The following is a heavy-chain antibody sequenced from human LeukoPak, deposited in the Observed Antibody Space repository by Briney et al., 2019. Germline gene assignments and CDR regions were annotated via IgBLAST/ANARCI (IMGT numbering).Heavy chain of an antibody. CDR2: ISGDGSST. CDR1: GFTFDDYA. CDR3: AKDHGYSYYYYYMDV. D-gene: IGHD5-18*01. V-gene: IGHV3-43*02. Sequence: GGSLRLSCAASGFTFDDYAMHWVRQAPGKGLEWVSLISGDGSSTYYADSVKGRFTISRDDSKNSLYLQMNSLRTEDTALYYCAKDHGYSYYYYYMDVWGKGTTVTVSS. J-gene: IGHJ6*03.